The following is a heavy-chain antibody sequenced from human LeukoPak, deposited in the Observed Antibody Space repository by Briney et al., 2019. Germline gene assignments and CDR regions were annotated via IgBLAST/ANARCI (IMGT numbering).Heavy chain of an antibody. D-gene: IGHD1-1*01. Sequence: GGSLRLSCAASGFTFSSYWMHWVRQAPGKGLVWVSRINSDGSSTSYADSVKSRFTISRDNAKNTLYLQMNSLRAEDTAVYYCARMRRYEDPDAFDIWGQGTVVTVSS. CDR2: INSDGSST. V-gene: IGHV3-74*01. J-gene: IGHJ3*02. CDR1: GFTFSSYW. CDR3: ARMRRYEDPDAFDI.